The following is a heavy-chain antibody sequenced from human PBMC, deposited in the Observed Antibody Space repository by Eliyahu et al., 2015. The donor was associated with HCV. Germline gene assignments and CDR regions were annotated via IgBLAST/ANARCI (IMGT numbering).Heavy chain of an antibody. CDR1: GFTFSIYN. CDR3: VRVVQKAWNYGMGVFDF. Sequence: EVQLVESGGGLVKPGGSLRLSCAASGFTFSIYNMNWVRQAPGKGLEWVSSVSSTSTYIYYADSVKGRFTISRDNAKKSLYLQMSSLRAEDTAVYYCVRVVQKAWNYGMGVFDFWGQGTLVTVSS. J-gene: IGHJ4*02. D-gene: IGHD1-7*01. CDR2: VSSTSTYI. V-gene: IGHV3-21*01.